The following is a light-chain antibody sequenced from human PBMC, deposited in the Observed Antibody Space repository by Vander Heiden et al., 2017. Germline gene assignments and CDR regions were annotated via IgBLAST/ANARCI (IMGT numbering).Light chain of an antibody. CDR1: ETIFNY. CDR2: ATS. Sequence: DLHMPQSPSSLSSSLGGRITITCRSSETIFNYINWYQQEPGKAPKLLIYATSNLQSGVPSRFTGSGSGTDFTLTIGSLQREDFATYFCQQNYSHPRTFGQGTKVEI. V-gene: IGKV1-39*01. J-gene: IGKJ1*01. CDR3: QQNYSHPRT.